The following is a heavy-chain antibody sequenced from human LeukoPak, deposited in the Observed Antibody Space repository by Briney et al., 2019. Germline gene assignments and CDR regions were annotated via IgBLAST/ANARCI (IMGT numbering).Heavy chain of an antibody. D-gene: IGHD3-10*01. CDR1: GYTFTSYA. J-gene: IGHJ3*02. V-gene: IGHV1-3*01. Sequence: GASVKVSCKASGYTFTSYAMHWVRQAPGQRLEWMGWINAGNGNTKYSQKFQGRVTITRDTSASTAYMELSSLRSEDTAVYYCARGGSWLWFGELGYAFDIWGQGTMVTVSS. CDR2: INAGNGNT. CDR3: ARGGSWLWFGELGYAFDI.